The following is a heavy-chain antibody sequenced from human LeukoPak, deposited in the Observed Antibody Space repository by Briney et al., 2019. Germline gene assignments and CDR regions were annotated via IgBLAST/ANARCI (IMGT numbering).Heavy chain of an antibody. J-gene: IGHJ3*02. V-gene: IGHV1-18*01. Sequence: ASVKVSCKASGYTFTSYGISWVRQAPGQGLEWMGWISAYNGNTNYAQKPQGRVTMTTDTSTSTAYMELRSLRSDDTAVYYCAKVSLNMVNDAFDIWGQGTMVSVSS. CDR1: GYTFTSYG. CDR2: ISAYNGNT. CDR3: AKVSLNMVNDAFDI. D-gene: IGHD4/OR15-4a*01.